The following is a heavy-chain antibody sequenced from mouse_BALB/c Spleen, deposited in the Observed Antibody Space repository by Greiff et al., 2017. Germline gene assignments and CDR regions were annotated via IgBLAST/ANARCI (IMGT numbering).Heavy chain of an antibody. J-gene: IGHJ1*01. CDR1: GFTFSSFG. CDR3: ASSPYWYFDV. Sequence: EVKVVESGGGLVQPGGSRKLSCAASGFTFSSFGMHWVRQAPEKGLEWVAYISSGSSTIYYADTVKGRFTISRDNPKNTLFLQMTSLRSEDTAMYYCASSPYWYFDVWGAGTTGTVSS. CDR2: ISSGSSTI. D-gene: IGHD6-1*01. V-gene: IGHV5-17*02.